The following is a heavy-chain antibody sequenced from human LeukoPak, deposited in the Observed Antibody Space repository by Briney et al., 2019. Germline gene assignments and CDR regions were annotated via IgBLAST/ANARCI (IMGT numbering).Heavy chain of an antibody. CDR3: ARSIAGKRDAFDI. CDR2: IYYSGST. J-gene: IGHJ3*02. CDR1: GGSISSYY. Sequence: SETLSLTCTVSGGSISSYYWSWIRQPSGKGLEWIGYIYYSGSTNYNPSLKSRVTISVDTSKNQFSLKLSSVTAADTAVYYCARSIAGKRDAFDIWGQGTMVTVSS. V-gene: IGHV4-59*01. D-gene: IGHD6-6*01.